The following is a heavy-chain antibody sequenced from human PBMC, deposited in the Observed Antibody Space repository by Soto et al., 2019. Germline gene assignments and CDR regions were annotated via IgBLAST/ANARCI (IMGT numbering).Heavy chain of an antibody. D-gene: IGHD2-21*01. CDR1: GLTFSNYW. J-gene: IGHJ4*02. CDR2: IDQDESRK. Sequence: GGSVRLSCVASGLTFSNYWMTWVRQTPGKGLEWVANIDQDESRKNYVDSVKGRFIISRDNSRNSVYLQMNSLTADDTGIYYCATDILIRDYWGQGTRVTVSS. V-gene: IGHV3-7*03. CDR3: ATDILIRDY.